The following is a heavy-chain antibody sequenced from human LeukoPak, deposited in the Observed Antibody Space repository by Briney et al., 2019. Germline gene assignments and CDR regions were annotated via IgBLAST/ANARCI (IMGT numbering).Heavy chain of an antibody. Sequence: GGSLRLSCAASGFTFSDYYMSWIRQAPGKGLEWVSYISSSGSTIYYADSVKGRFTISRDNAKNSLYLQMNSLRAEDTAVYYCARVTYYDFWSGSRFDPWGQGTLVTVSS. CDR3: ARVTYYDFWSGSRFDP. J-gene: IGHJ5*02. D-gene: IGHD3-3*01. CDR1: GFTFSDYY. CDR2: ISSSGSTI. V-gene: IGHV3-11*04.